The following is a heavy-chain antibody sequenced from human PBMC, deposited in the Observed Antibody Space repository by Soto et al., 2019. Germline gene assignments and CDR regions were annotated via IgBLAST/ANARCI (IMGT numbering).Heavy chain of an antibody. J-gene: IGHJ6*02. CDR2: IIPIFGTA. V-gene: IGHV1-69*13. Sequence: SVKVSCKASGGTFSSYALSCARQAPGQGLEWMGGIIPIFGTADYAQKFQGRVTITADESTSTAYMELSSLGSEDTAVYYCARGITGTVSYYYGMDVWGQGTTVTVSS. D-gene: IGHD1-20*01. CDR3: ARGITGTVSYYYGMDV. CDR1: GGTFSSYA.